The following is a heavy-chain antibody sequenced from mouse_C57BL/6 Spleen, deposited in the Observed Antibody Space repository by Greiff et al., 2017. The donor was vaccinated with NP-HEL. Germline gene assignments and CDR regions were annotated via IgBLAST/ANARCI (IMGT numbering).Heavy chain of an antibody. CDR1: GYAFSSYW. CDR3: ARQLKEDYYAMDD. J-gene: IGHJ4*01. CDR2: IYPGDGDT. V-gene: IGHV1-80*01. Sequence: QVQLQQSGAELVKPGASVKISCKASGYAFSSYWMNWVKQRPGKGLEWIGQIYPGDGDTNYNGKFKGKATLTADKSSSTAYMQLSSLTSEDSAVYFCARQLKEDYYAMDDWGQGTSVTVSS. D-gene: IGHD1-3*01.